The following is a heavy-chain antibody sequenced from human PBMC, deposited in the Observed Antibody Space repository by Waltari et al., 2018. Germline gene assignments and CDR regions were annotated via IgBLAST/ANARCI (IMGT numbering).Heavy chain of an antibody. CDR1: GDSISSGGRY. CDR2: IYTSGSA. J-gene: IGHJ3*01. Sequence: QVQLKESGPRLVKPSETLSLSCNVSGDSISSGGRYWSWIRQPAGKGLEWIGRIYTSGSAHYNPALKSRVTISADTSKNQFSLKLSSVTAADTAVYYCVREIRDGRKDDALYVWGQGTMVTVSS. V-gene: IGHV4-61*02. D-gene: IGHD1-1*01. CDR3: VREIRDGRKDDALYV.